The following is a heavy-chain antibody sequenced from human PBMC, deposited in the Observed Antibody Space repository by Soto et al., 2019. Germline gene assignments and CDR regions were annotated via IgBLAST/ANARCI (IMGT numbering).Heavy chain of an antibody. CDR2: INSDGSST. J-gene: IGHJ4*02. V-gene: IGHV3-74*01. Sequence: GGSLRLSCAASGFTFSSYWMHWVRQAPGKGLVWVSRINSDGSSTSYTDSVKGRFTISRDNSNNTLFLQMNSLRAEDTAVYYCAKDPRVGPHTLVVPFFDYWGQGALVTVS. CDR1: GFTFSSYW. D-gene: IGHD2-2*01. CDR3: AKDPRVGPHTLVVPFFDY.